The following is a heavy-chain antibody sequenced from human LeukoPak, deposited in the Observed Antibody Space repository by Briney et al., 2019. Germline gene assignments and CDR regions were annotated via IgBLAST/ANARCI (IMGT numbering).Heavy chain of an antibody. D-gene: IGHD3-10*01. J-gene: IGHJ6*03. CDR3: ARAMVRGVTYYYMDV. CDR1: GYTLTELS. CDR2: FDPEDGET. Sequence: ASVKVSCKVSGYTLTELSMHWVRQAPGKGLEWMGGFDPEDGETIYAQKFQGRVTITADESTSTAYMELSSLRSEDTAVYYCARAMVRGVTYYYMDVWGQGTLVTVSS. V-gene: IGHV1-24*01.